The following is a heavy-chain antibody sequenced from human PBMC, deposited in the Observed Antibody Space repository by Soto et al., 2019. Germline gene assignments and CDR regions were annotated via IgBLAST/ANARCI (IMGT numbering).Heavy chain of an antibody. V-gene: IGHV4-34*01. Sequence: PSEPLSLTCAVHGGSFGGYSWKWIRQPPGKGLEWMGEINHSGSNNYNPSLQRRFTMQLETYKNKFSLKLSSVTGADTAVYYCARDYDFWSGYRRLNYGMDVWGQGTTVT. J-gene: IGHJ6*02. CDR3: ARDYDFWSGYRRLNYGMDV. CDR1: GGSFGGYS. CDR2: INHSGSN. D-gene: IGHD3-3*01.